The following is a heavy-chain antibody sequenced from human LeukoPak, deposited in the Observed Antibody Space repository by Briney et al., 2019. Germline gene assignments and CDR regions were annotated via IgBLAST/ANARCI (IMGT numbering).Heavy chain of an antibody. D-gene: IGHD1-7*01. CDR2: IYPGDSDT. Sequence: GESLKISCKGSGYRFTDYWIGWVRQMPGKGLGWMGIIYPGDSDTRYSPSFQGQATISADKSINTAHLQWSSLKASDTAMYYCARGAAGTTPDYYYFGLDVWGQGTTVRVSS. CDR1: GYRFTDYW. CDR3: ARGAAGTTPDYYYFGLDV. J-gene: IGHJ6*02. V-gene: IGHV5-51*01.